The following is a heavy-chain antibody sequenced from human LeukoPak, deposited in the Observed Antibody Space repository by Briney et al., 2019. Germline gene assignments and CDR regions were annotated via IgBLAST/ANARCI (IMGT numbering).Heavy chain of an antibody. D-gene: IGHD6-13*01. CDR3: ARDLGSSGYIFDY. CDR2: IYSTGTT. CDR1: GGSITSYY. J-gene: IGHJ4*02. Sequence: PSETLSLTCTVSGGSITSYYWTWIPQPAGRGLEWIGRIYSTGTTNYSPSLKSRVTISVDTSKNQFSLKLSSVTAADTAVYYCARDLGSSGYIFDYWGQGTLVTVSS. V-gene: IGHV4-4*07.